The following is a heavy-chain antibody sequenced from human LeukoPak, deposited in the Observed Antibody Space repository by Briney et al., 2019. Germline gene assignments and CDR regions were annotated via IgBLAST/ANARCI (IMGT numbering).Heavy chain of an antibody. Sequence: GGSLKLSCAASGFTFSDYYMSWIRQAPGKGLEWVSYISSSGSTIYYADSVKGRFTISRDNAKNSLYLQMNSLRAEDTAVYYCARVPGGTMVRGVIIVEWWFDPWGQGTLVTVSS. CDR2: ISSSGSTI. CDR3: ARVPGGTMVRGVIIVEWWFDP. V-gene: IGHV3-11*01. J-gene: IGHJ5*02. CDR1: GFTFSDYY. D-gene: IGHD3-10*01.